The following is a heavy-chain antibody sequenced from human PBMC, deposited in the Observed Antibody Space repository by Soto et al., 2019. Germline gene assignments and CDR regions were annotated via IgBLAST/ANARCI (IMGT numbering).Heavy chain of an antibody. Sequence: SETLSLTCTVSGGSISSSSYYWGWIRQPPGKGLEWIGSIYYSGSTYYNPSLKSRVTISVDTSKNQFSLKLSSVTAADTAVYYCARRPSSSYYYYYMDVWGKGTTVTVSS. J-gene: IGHJ6*03. CDR3: ARRPSSSYYYYYMDV. CDR1: GGSISSSSYY. CDR2: IYYSGST. V-gene: IGHV4-39*01. D-gene: IGHD6-6*01.